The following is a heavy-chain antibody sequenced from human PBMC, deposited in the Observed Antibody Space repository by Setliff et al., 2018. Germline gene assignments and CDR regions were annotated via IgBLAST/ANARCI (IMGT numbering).Heavy chain of an antibody. Sequence: ASVKVSCKDSGYTFSTYGISWVRQAPGQGLEWMGWISAYNGNTNYAQRFQGRVTMTTDTSTSTAYMELRSLRSDDTAVDYCAKDRRNVLRFKWFDPWGQGTLVTVSS. CDR3: AKDRRNVLRFKWFDP. D-gene: IGHD3-3*01. V-gene: IGHV1-18*01. CDR2: ISAYNGNT. J-gene: IGHJ5*02. CDR1: GYTFSTYG.